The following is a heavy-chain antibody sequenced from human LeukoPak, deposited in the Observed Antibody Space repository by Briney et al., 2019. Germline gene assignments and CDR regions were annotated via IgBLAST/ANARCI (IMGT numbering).Heavy chain of an antibody. CDR1: GGSISSTSSY. V-gene: IGHV4-39*01. CDR2: IYYSGST. J-gene: IGHJ4*02. Sequence: SETLSLTCTVSGGSISSTSSYWGWIRQPPGKGLEWIATIYYSGSTYYNASLKSRITIAVDTSKSQFSLKLSSVPAADTAVYYCARLNYYGFDYWGQGTLVTVSS. D-gene: IGHD1-26*01. CDR3: ARLNYYGFDY.